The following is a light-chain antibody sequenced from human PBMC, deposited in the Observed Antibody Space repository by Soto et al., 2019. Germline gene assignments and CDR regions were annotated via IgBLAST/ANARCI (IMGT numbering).Light chain of an antibody. CDR1: QSVSSY. CDR2: DAS. J-gene: IGKJ3*01. CDR3: QQRSNWPPFT. V-gene: IGKV3-11*01. Sequence: EIVLTQSPATLSLSPGERATLSCRASQSVSSYLAWYQQKPGQAPRLIIYDASNRATGIPARFSGSGSGTDLTLNISSLDPGDFGVYYCQQRSNWPPFTFGPGTIVDIK.